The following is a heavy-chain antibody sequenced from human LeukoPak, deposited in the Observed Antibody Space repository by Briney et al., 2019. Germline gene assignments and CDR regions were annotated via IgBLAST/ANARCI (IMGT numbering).Heavy chain of an antibody. CDR1: GFTFSSSL. V-gene: IGHV3-7*02. CDR3: ARGSYYAPYYFDY. J-gene: IGHJ4*02. Sequence: GGSLRLSCAASGFTFSSSLMSWVRQAPGKGLEWVANIKEDGSEKYYVDSVKGRFTISRDNAKNSLFLQVNSLRDEDTAVYYCARGSYYAPYYFDYWGQGTLVTVSS. D-gene: IGHD1-26*01. CDR2: IKEDGSEK.